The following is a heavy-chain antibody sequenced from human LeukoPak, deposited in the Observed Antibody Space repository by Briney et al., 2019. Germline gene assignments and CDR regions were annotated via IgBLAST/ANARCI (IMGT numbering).Heavy chain of an antibody. V-gene: IGHV3-53*01. CDR3: AREPTYSSSLDY. D-gene: IGHD6-6*01. CDR2: TYSSGTS. CDR1: GFTVSSNY. J-gene: IGHJ4*02. Sequence: GGSLRLSCAASGFTVSSNYMSWVRQAPGKGLEYISVTYSSGTSYYADSVRDRFTISRDNSRNTLYLQMNSLRPEDTAVYYCAREPTYSSSLDYWGQGTLVTVSS.